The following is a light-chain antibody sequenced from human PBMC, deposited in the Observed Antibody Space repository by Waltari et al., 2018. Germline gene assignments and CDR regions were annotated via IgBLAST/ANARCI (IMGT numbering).Light chain of an antibody. CDR2: DVS. J-gene: IGLJ3*02. CDR3: TSYTSSRTRV. CDR1: SSDVGGYNY. V-gene: IGLV2-14*03. Sequence: QSALTQPASVSGSPGQSITISCTGTSSDVGGYNYVSWYQQYPGKAPKLMIYDVSNRPSGGSNRFSGSKSGNTASLTISGLQAEDEADYYCTSYTSSRTRVFGGGTKLTVL.